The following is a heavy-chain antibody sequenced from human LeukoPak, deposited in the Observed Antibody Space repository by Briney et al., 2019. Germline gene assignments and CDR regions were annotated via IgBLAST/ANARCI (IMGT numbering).Heavy chain of an antibody. V-gene: IGHV1-2*02. Sequence: ASVKVSCKVSGYTFTGYFLHWIRQAPGQGLEWMGWINPSSGGTEYAQKFQGRVTMTRDTSISTAYMELSRLTSDDTAVCYCARVSSIWTDYWGQGTLVTVSS. CDR1: GYTFTGYF. D-gene: IGHD3-3*02. CDR3: ARVSSIWTDY. J-gene: IGHJ4*02. CDR2: INPSSGGT.